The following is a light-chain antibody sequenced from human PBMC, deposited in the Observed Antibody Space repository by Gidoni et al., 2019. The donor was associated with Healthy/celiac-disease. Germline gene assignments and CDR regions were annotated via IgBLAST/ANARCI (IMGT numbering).Light chain of an antibody. J-gene: IGLJ2*01. CDR1: SLRSYS. CDR3: NSRDSSGNHLVV. Sequence: SSELTQAPALSVALEQTGSITCQGDSLRSYSASWYQQKPGQSPVLVIYGKNNRPSGIPDRSSGSSSGSTAALTITGAQAEDEADYDGNSRDSSGNHLVVFGGGTKLTVL. V-gene: IGLV3-19*01. CDR2: GKN.